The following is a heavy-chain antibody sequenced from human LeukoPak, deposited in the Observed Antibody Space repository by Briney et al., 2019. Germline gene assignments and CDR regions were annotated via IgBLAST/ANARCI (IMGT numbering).Heavy chain of an antibody. D-gene: IGHD1-26*01. V-gene: IGHV3-30*02. CDR1: GFTFSSYG. CDR3: AKLPAARSYEGYFDY. CDR2: IRYDGSNK. J-gene: IGHJ4*02. Sequence: GGSLRLSCAASGFTFSSYGMHWVRQAPGKGLEWVAFIRYDGSNKYYADSVKGRFTISRDNSKNTLYLQMNSLRAEDTAVYYCAKLPAARSYEGYFDYWGQGTLVTVSS.